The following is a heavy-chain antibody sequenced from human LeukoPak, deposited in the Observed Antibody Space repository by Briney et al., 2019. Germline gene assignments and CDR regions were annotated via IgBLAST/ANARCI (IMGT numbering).Heavy chain of an antibody. Sequence: ASVKVSCKVSGYTLTELSMHWVRQAPGKGLEWMGGFDPEDGETIYAQKFQGRVTMTEDTSTDTAYMELSSLRSEDTAVYYCATRTEGMSWFDPWGQRTLVTVSS. J-gene: IGHJ5*02. D-gene: IGHD3-10*01. CDR2: FDPEDGET. CDR3: ATRTEGMSWFDP. CDR1: GYTLTELS. V-gene: IGHV1-24*01.